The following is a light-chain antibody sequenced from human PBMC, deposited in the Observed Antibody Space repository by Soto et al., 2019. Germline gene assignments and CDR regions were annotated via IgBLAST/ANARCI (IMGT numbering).Light chain of an antibody. Sequence: EIVMTQSPATLSVSPGERATLSCRASRSVSSNLAWYQQKPGQAPGLLIYGASTRATGTPARFSGSGSGTEFTLTISSLQSEDFAVYYCQQYNNWPFTFGQGTRLEIK. V-gene: IGKV3-15*01. CDR1: RSVSSN. J-gene: IGKJ5*01. CDR2: GAS. CDR3: QQYNNWPFT.